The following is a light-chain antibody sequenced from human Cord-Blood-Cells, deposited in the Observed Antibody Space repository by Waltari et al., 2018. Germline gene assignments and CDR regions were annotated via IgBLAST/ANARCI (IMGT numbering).Light chain of an antibody. CDR3: CSYAGSYTVV. CDR2: DVS. Sequence: QSALPQPRSVSGSPGQSVTISCTGTSSTAGGSDYSSWYQQHPGKAPKLMIYDVSKRPSGVPDRFSGSKSGNTASLTISGLQAEDEADYYCCSYAGSYTVVFGGGTKLTVL. V-gene: IGLV2-11*01. J-gene: IGLJ2*01. CDR1: SSTAGGSDY.